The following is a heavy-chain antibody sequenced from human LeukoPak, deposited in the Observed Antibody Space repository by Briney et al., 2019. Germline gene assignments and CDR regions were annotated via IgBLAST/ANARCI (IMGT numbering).Heavy chain of an antibody. CDR3: AGLGYCSGGSCYSGYYGMDV. CDR1: GFTFGSYS. J-gene: IGHJ6*02. Sequence: GGSLRLSCVASGFTFGSYSMNWVRQAPGKGLEWVSSISSSSNYIYYADSVKGRFTISRDNAKNSLYLQMSSLRAEDTAVYYCAGLGYCSGGSCYSGYYGMDVWGQGTTVTVS. V-gene: IGHV3-21*01. CDR2: ISSSSNYI. D-gene: IGHD2-15*01.